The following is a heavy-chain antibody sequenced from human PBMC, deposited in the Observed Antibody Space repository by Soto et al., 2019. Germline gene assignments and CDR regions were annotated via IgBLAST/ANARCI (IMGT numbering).Heavy chain of an antibody. CDR1: GGSFSGYY. Sequence: SETLSLTCAVYGGSFSGYYWSWIRQPPGKGLEWIGEINHGGSTNYNPSLKSRVTISVDTSKNQFPLKLSSVTAADTAVYYCARALQLWGTKGGMDVWGQGTTVT. J-gene: IGHJ6*02. CDR2: INHGGST. D-gene: IGHD3-16*01. V-gene: IGHV4-34*01. CDR3: ARALQLWGTKGGMDV.